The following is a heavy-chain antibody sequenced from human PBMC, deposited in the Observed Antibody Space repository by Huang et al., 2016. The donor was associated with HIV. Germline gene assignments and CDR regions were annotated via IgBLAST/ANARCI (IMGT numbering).Heavy chain of an antibody. Sequence: EMQLLESGGGLVQPGGSRSLSCAASAFTFRSYAMTWVRQAPGRGRGGGSATSGSGGNTYYADSVKGRFTISRDNSKNTLYLQMNSLRAEDTAVYYCAKVASGYDFSARGSDWFDPWGQGTLVSVSS. CDR1: AFTFRSYA. CDR2: TSGSGGNT. CDR3: AKVASGYDFSARGSDWFDP. J-gene: IGHJ5*02. V-gene: IGHV3-23*01. D-gene: IGHD5-12*01.